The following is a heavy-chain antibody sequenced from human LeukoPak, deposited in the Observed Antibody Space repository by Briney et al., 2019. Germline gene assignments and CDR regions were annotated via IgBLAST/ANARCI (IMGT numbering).Heavy chain of an antibody. J-gene: IGHJ5*02. D-gene: IGHD2/OR15-2a*01. V-gene: IGHV1-69*01. CDR3: ARGIGIPGRHQRFDP. Sequence: SVKVSCKASGGTFSSYAISWVRQAPGQGLEWMGGIIPVFGTPNYAQKFQGRVTITADESTSTTYMELSSLRSEDTAVYYCARGIGIPGRHQRFDPWGQGTLSPSPQ. CDR1: GGTFSSYA. CDR2: IIPVFGTP.